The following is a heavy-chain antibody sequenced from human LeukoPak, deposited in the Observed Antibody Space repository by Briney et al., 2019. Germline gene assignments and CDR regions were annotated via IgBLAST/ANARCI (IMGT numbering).Heavy chain of an antibody. CDR2: IGGSGTGT. Sequence: GGSLRLSCVASEFTLSNYAMNWVRQAPGKGLEWVSAIGGSGTGTYYADSVKGRFTISRDNSKNTLFLQMNSLRADDTAVYYCAKEPLSCSGGSCYSVFDSWGQGILVTVSS. D-gene: IGHD2-15*01. CDR3: AKEPLSCSGGSCYSVFDS. V-gene: IGHV3-23*01. CDR1: EFTLSNYA. J-gene: IGHJ4*02.